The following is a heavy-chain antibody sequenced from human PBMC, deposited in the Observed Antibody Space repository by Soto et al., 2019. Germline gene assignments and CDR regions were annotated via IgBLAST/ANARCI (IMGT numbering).Heavy chain of an antibody. V-gene: IGHV1-8*01. J-gene: IGHJ4*02. CDR2: MNPNSGNT. CDR1: GYTFTSYD. CDR3: ARGFRSSSYFDY. Sequence: ASVKVSCKASGYTFTSYDINWVQQATGQGLEWMGWMNPNSGNTGYAQKFQGRVTMTRNTSISTAYMELSSLRSEDTAVYYCARGFRSSSYFDYWGQGTLVTVS. D-gene: IGHD6-6*01.